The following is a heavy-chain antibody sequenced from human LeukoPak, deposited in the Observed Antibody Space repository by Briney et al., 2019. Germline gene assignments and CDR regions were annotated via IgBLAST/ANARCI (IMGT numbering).Heavy chain of an antibody. CDR2: ISHDGSTK. V-gene: IGHV3-30*18. CDR3: AKDSSSYYYGMDV. J-gene: IGHJ6*02. CDR1: GFTFSTYG. D-gene: IGHD6-6*01. Sequence: GGSLRLSCAASGFTFSTYGMHWVRQAPGKGLEWVAGISHDGSTKYYADSVKGRFTISRDNSKNTLYLQMNSLRAEATAMYYCAKDSSSYYYGMDVWGQGTTVTVSS.